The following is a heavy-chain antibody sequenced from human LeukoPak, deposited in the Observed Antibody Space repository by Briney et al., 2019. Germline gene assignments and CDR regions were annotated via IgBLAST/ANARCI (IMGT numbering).Heavy chain of an antibody. V-gene: IGHV3-74*01. Sequence: QPGRSLRPSCAASGFTFSSSWMRWVRHPPGKGLVWVSRINRDGSSTSYADSVKGRFTISRDNAKNTLYLQMNSLRAEDTGVYYCAREAYDFWSGYDAWYFDYWGQGTLVTVSS. CDR1: GFTFSSSW. CDR2: INRDGSST. J-gene: IGHJ4*02. D-gene: IGHD3-3*01. CDR3: AREAYDFWSGYDAWYFDY.